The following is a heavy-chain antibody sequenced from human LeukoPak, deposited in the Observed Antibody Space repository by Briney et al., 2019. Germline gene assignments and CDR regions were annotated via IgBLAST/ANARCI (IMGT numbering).Heavy chain of an antibody. CDR2: ISDSGGAT. Sequence: GASLRLSCVASGFTFSSSAMSWVRQAPGEGLEWVSSISDSGGATYYADSVRGRFTISRDNSKNTLYLQMNGLRAEDTAIYYCAKEEEHLDSDWGQGTLVTVSS. V-gene: IGHV3-23*01. CDR1: GFTFSSSA. D-gene: IGHD1-1*01. CDR3: AKEEEHLDSD. J-gene: IGHJ1*01.